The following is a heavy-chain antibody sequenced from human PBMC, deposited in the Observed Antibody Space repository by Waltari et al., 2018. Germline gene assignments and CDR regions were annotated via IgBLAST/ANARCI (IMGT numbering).Heavy chain of an antibody. CDR3: ARDGGANVGQGDWFDP. CDR2: IYYSGST. Sequence: QVQLQESGPGLVKPSETLSLTCTVSGGSISSYYWSWIRQPPGKGLEWIGYIYYSGSTNYNPSLKSRVTISVDTSKNQFSLKLSSVTAADTAVYYCARDGGANVGQGDWFDPWGQGTLVTVSS. V-gene: IGHV4-59*01. CDR1: GGSISSYY. D-gene: IGHD2-15*01. J-gene: IGHJ5*02.